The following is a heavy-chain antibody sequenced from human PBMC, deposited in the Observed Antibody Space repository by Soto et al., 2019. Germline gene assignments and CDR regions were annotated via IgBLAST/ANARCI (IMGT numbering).Heavy chain of an antibody. J-gene: IGHJ4*02. CDR2: IYYSGST. V-gene: IGHV4-61*01. D-gene: IGHD3-9*01. CDR1: GGSVSSGSYS. CDR3: ARGGYDILTGSHSDY. Sequence: KPSETLSLTCTVSGGSVSSGSYSYSWIRQPPGKGLEWIGYIYYSGSTKYNPSLKSRVTISLDTSKNQFSLKLTSVTAADTAIYYCARGGYDILTGSHSDYWGQGTLVTVSS.